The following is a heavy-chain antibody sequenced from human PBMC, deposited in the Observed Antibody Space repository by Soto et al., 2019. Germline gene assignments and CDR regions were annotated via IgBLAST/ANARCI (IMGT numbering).Heavy chain of an antibody. CDR3: VRQGIGGLHGLVDV. CDR2: FRSGGGT. Sequence: QVQLQESGPGLVKPSETLSLTCTVSGDSISTYNLAWIRQPPGKGLEWIGYFRSGGGTSYNPSLKSRVARSADTAMKQFSRRLSSVTAADTAVYYCVRQGIGGLHGLVDVWGQGTTVTVSS. D-gene: IGHD3-10*01. CDR1: GDSISTYN. J-gene: IGHJ6*02. V-gene: IGHV4-59*08.